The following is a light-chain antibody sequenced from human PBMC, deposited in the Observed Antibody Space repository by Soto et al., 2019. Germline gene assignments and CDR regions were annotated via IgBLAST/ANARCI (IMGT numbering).Light chain of an antibody. Sequence: QPVLTQPPSASGTPGQRVTISCSGSSSNIGRNTVNWYQHLPGTAPKLLIYSNNQRPSGVPDRFSGSKSGTSASLAISGLQSEDEADYYCAGWDDSLNGYVFGTGTKVTVL. CDR2: SNN. CDR1: SSNIGRNT. J-gene: IGLJ1*01. CDR3: AGWDDSLNGYV. V-gene: IGLV1-44*01.